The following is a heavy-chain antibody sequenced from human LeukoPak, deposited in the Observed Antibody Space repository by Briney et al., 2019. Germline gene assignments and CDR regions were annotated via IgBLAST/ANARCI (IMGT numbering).Heavy chain of an antibody. CDR1: GFTFDDYG. V-gene: IGHV3-20*04. J-gene: IGHJ6*03. CDR2: INWNGGST. Sequence: PGGSLRLSCAASGFTFDDYGMSWFRQAPGKGREGVPGINWNGGSTGYADSVKGRFTISRDNAKNSLYLQMKSLRAEDTALYYCAKGLYGSGYNMDVWGKGTTVTVSS. D-gene: IGHD3-10*01. CDR3: AKGLYGSGYNMDV.